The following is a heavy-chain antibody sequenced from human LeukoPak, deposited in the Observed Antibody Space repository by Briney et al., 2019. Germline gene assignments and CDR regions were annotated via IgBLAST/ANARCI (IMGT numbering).Heavy chain of an antibody. D-gene: IGHD6-13*01. CDR1: GFTFSSYA. V-gene: IGHV3-23*01. Sequence: GGSLRLSCAASGFTFSSYAMSWVRQAPGKGLKWVSAISGSGGSTYYADSVKGRFTISRDNSKNTLYLQMNRLRAEDTAVYYCAKAVSSSWPYYYYGMDVWGQGTTVTVSS. J-gene: IGHJ6*02. CDR3: AKAVSSSWPYYYYGMDV. CDR2: ISGSGGST.